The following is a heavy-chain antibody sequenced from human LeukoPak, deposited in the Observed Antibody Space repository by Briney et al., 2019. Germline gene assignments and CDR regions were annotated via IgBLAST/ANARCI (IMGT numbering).Heavy chain of an antibody. Sequence: SETLSLTCTVSGGSISSGDYYWSWIRQPPGKGLEWIGYIYYSGSTYYNPSLKSRVTISVDTSKNQFSLKLSSVTAADTAVYYCARDHTPRADCSSTSCYRGDAFDIWGQGTTVTVSS. V-gene: IGHV4-30-4*01. J-gene: IGHJ3*02. D-gene: IGHD2-2*02. CDR1: GGSISSGDYY. CDR3: ARDHTPRADCSSTSCYRGDAFDI. CDR2: IYYSGST.